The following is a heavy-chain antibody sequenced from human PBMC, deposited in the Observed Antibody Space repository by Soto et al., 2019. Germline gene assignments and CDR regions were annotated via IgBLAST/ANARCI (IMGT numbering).Heavy chain of an antibody. J-gene: IGHJ6*03. V-gene: IGHV3-66*01. CDR1: GFTVSSNY. CDR2: IYSGGST. D-gene: IGHD3-10*01. Sequence: EVQLVESGGGLVQPGGSLRLSCAASGFTVSSNYMSWVRQAPGKGLEWVSVIYSGGSTYYADSVKGRFTISRDNSKNTLYLQMNSLRAEDTAVYYCHWEGDGSGTMNYYYYYMDVWGKGTTVTVSS. CDR3: HWEGDGSGTMNYYYYYMDV.